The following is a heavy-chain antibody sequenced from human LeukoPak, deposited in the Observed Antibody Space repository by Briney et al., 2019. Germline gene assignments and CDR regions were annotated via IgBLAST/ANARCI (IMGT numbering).Heavy chain of an antibody. D-gene: IGHD4-17*01. CDR2: IYYSGST. Sequence: PSETLSLTCTVSGDSISTYSWNWIRQPPGKGLEWIARIYYSGSTNYNPSLKSRVTMSVDTSKNQFSLKLSSVTAADTAVYYCARTTVTGAFDIWGQGTMVTVSS. J-gene: IGHJ3*02. CDR3: ARTTVTGAFDI. CDR1: GDSISTYS. V-gene: IGHV4-59*12.